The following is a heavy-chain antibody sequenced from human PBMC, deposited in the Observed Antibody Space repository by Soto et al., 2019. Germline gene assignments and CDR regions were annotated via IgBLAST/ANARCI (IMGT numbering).Heavy chain of an antibody. V-gene: IGHV3-7*01. J-gene: IGHJ4*02. D-gene: IGHD6-25*01. CDR2: IKQDGSEK. CDR3: AREKRANGYFDY. CDR1: GFNFGNYL. Sequence: GGSLRLSCAASGFNFGNYLMSWVRQAPGKGLEWVANIKQDGSEKYYVASVNGRFTISRDNAKNSLYLQMNSLRADDTAVYYCAREKRANGYFDYWGQGTLVTVSS.